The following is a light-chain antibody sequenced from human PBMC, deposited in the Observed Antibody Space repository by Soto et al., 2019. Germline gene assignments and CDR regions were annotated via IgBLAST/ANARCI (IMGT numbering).Light chain of an antibody. V-gene: IGKV3-20*01. CDR3: QQYVVGSTLT. Sequence: EIVMTQSPGTLSSSRLERVSIXGKTSQSVSSSLAWYHHKPGEAPRLLISDASIRAAGIPDRFSGSGSGTDFTLTISRLEPEDFALYYCQQYVVGSTLTFGRGTRLEIK. CDR2: DAS. J-gene: IGKJ5*01. CDR1: QSVSSS.